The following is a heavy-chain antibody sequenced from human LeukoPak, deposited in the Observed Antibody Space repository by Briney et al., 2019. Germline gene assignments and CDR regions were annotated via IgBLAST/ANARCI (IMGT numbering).Heavy chain of an antibody. CDR2: INPNSGGT. CDR1: GYTFTDYY. CDR3: ARFRTSSTYNWFDP. Sequence: ASVKVSCKASGYTFTDYYMHWVRQAPGQGLEWMGWINPNSGGTYYAQKFQGRVTMTRDTSISTAYMELSRLTSDDTAVYYCARFRTSSTYNWFDPWGQGTLVTVSS. J-gene: IGHJ5*02. V-gene: IGHV1-2*02. D-gene: IGHD2-8*01.